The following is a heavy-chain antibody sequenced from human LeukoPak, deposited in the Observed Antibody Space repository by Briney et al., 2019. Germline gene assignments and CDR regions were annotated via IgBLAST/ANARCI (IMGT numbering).Heavy chain of an antibody. CDR3: ARGAGIIQLWLVY. J-gene: IGHJ4*02. CDR1: GGSFSGYY. D-gene: IGHD5-18*01. V-gene: IGHV4-34*01. Sequence: SETLSLTCAVYGGSFSGYYWSWIRQPPGKGLEWIGEINHSGSTNYNPSLKSRVTISLDTSENQFSLKLSSVTAADTAVYYCARGAGIIQLWLVYWGQGTLVTVSS. CDR2: INHSGST.